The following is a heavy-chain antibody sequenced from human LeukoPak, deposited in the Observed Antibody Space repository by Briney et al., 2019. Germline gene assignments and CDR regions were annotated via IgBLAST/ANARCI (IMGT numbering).Heavy chain of an antibody. Sequence: PSETLSLTCSVSGGSISSYCWSWIRQPAGKGLEWIGRIYTSGSTNYNPSLKSRVTMSIDMSKNQFSLKLSSVTAADTAVYYCARDSYGSGNDAFDIWGQGSMVTVSS. CDR1: GGSISSYC. CDR2: IYTSGST. CDR3: ARDSYGSGNDAFDI. J-gene: IGHJ3*02. V-gene: IGHV4-4*07. D-gene: IGHD3-10*01.